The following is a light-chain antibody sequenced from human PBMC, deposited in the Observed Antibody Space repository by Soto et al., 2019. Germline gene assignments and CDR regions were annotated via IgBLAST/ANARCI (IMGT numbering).Light chain of an antibody. J-gene: IGKJ5*01. CDR1: QSVSSN. CDR2: GAS. CDR3: QQYHNWLPIT. Sequence: EIVMTQSPATMSLSPGERATLSCRASQSVSSNLAWYQKKPGRAPRLLLYGASTRATGVPARFSGSGSGSELTLTIDTLQSEDFAVYYCQQYHNWLPITFGQGTRLEIK. V-gene: IGKV3-15*01.